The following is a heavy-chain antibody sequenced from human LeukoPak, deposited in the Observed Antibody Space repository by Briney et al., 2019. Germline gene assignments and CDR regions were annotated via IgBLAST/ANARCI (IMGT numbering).Heavy chain of an antibody. CDR2: ISSSSSYI. CDR3: ARESSDSYGGYFDY. D-gene: IGHD5-18*01. Sequence: PGGSLRLSCAASGFTFSSYSMNWVRQAPGKGLEWVSSISSSSSYIYYADSVKGRFTISRDNAKNSLYLQMNSLRAEDTAVYYCARESSDSYGGYFDYWGQGTLVTVSS. J-gene: IGHJ4*02. V-gene: IGHV3-21*01. CDR1: GFTFSSYS.